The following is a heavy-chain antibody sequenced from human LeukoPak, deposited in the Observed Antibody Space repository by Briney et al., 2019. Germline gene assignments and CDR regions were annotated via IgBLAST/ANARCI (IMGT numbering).Heavy chain of an antibody. D-gene: IGHD6-19*01. V-gene: IGHV3-72*01. CDR2: SRNKAKSYTT. J-gene: IGHJ4*02. Sequence: GESLTLSCAVSGFTFSDHFLVWVGPAPGKGREWVGRSRNKAKSYTTEYAASVKGRFTISRDDSKNSLYLQMNSLRTEDTAVYYCVRVGSVAGSDYLDYWGQGTLVTVSS. CDR3: VRVGSVAGSDYLDY. CDR1: GFTFSDHF.